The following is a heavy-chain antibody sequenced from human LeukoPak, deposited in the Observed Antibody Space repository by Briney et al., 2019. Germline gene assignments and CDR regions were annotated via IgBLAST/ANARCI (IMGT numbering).Heavy chain of an antibody. J-gene: IGHJ2*01. Sequence: SETLSLTCAVYGGSFSGYYWSWIRQPPGKGLEWIGEINHSGSTNYNPSLKSRVTISVDTSKNQFSQKLSSVTAADTAVYYCARGFVVVPAARRRSRYFDLWGRGTLVTVSS. CDR1: GGSFSGYY. CDR3: ARGFVVVPAARRRSRYFDL. D-gene: IGHD2-2*01. CDR2: INHSGST. V-gene: IGHV4-34*01.